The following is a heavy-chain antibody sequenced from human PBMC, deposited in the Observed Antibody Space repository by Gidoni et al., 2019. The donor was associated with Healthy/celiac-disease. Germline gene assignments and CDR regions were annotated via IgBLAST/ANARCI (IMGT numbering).Heavy chain of an antibody. CDR2: MNPNSGNT. D-gene: IGHD3-22*01. CDR1: GYTFTSYD. CDR3: ATGDYYDSSGYYFAPY. V-gene: IGHV1-8*01. Sequence: QVQLVQSGDEVKKPRASVKVSCKASGYTFTSYDINWVRQATGQGLEWMGWMNPNSGNTGYAQKFQGRVTMTRNTSISTAYMELSSLRSEDTAVYYCATGDYYDSSGYYFAPYWGQGTLVTVSS. J-gene: IGHJ4*02.